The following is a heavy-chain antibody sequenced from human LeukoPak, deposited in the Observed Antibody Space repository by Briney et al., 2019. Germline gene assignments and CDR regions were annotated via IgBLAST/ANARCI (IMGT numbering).Heavy chain of an antibody. D-gene: IGHD6-13*01. CDR2: IIPILGIA. Sequence: SVKVSCKASGGTFSSYTISWVRQAPGQGLEWMGRIIPILGIANYAQKLQGRVTITADKSTSTAYMELSSLRSEDTAVYYCARVGKYSSSWYDPWGQGTLVTVSS. CDR1: GGTFSSYT. J-gene: IGHJ5*02. CDR3: ARVGKYSSSWYDP. V-gene: IGHV1-69*02.